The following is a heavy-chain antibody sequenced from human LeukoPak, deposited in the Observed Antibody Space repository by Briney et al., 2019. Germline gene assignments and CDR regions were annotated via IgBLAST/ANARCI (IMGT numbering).Heavy chain of an antibody. CDR1: GFTFSSYS. D-gene: IGHD4-17*01. V-gene: IGHV3-21*04. CDR3: AKDSGLTTPTDAFDI. CDR2: ISSSSSYI. Sequence: PGGSLRLSCAASGFTFSSYSMNWVRQAPGKGLEWVSSISSSSSYIYYADSVKGRFTISRDNAKNSLYLQMNSLRAEDTAVYYCAKDSGLTTPTDAFDIWGQGTMVTVSS. J-gene: IGHJ3*02.